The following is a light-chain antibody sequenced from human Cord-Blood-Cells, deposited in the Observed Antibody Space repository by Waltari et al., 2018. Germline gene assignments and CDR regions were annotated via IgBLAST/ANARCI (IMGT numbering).Light chain of an antibody. CDR3: CSYAGSNVV. Sequence: QSALTQPASVSGSPGQSLTISGTGTSSDVGRYNFVSWYQQHPGKTPKLMIYEGSKRPSGVSNRFSGSKSGNTASLTISGLQAEDEADYYCCSYAGSNVVFGGGTKLTVL. CDR2: EGS. CDR1: SSDVGRYNF. V-gene: IGLV2-23*01. J-gene: IGLJ2*01.